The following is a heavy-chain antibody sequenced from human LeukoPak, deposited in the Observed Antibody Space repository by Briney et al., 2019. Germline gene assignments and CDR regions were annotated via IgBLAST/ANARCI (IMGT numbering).Heavy chain of an antibody. J-gene: IGHJ6*02. CDR1: GGSFSGYY. D-gene: IGHD3-9*01. CDR3: ARHSQVLRYFDWSPDTYYYYGMDV. V-gene: IGHV4-34*01. CDR2: INHSGST. Sequence: SETLSLTCAVYGGSFSGYYWSWIRQPPGKGLEWIGEINHSGSTNYNPSLKSRVTISVDTSKNQFSLKLSSVTAADTAVYYCARHSQVLRYFDWSPDTYYYYGMDVWGQGTTVTVSS.